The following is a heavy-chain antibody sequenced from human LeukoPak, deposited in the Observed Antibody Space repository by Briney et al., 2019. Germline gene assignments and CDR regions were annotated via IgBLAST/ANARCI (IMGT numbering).Heavy chain of an antibody. CDR2: ISYDGSST. CDR3: ARENIVVVTAIRDAFDT. D-gene: IGHD2-21*02. J-gene: IGHJ3*02. Sequence: GGSLRLSCAASGFTFSSYAMSWVRQAPGKGLEWLTVISYDGSSTYYADSVKGRFTISRDNSKNTLYLQMDSLRAEDTAVYYCARENIVVVTAIRDAFDTWGQGTMVTVSS. CDR1: GFTFSSYA. V-gene: IGHV3-30*03.